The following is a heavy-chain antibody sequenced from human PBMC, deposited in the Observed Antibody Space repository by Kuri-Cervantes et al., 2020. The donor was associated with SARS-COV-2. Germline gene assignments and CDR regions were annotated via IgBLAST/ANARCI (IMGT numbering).Heavy chain of an antibody. J-gene: IGHJ4*02. CDR1: GYIFTDYE. CDR3: YCAPKEGFDS. Sequence: ASVKVSCKTSGYIFTDYEINWVRQATGQGLEWMGMVKTNSGNTLYAQIFQGRVTMTRDASTSTAYMELSSLTSEDTAIYYCYCAPKEGFDSWGQGTLVTVSS. V-gene: IGHV1-8*02. D-gene: IGHD2-21*01. CDR2: VKTNSGNT.